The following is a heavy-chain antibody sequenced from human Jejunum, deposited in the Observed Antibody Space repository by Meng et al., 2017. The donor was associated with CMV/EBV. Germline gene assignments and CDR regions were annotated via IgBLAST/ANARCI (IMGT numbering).Heavy chain of an antibody. CDR1: GFIFSSYA. CDR2: ISYDGSNK. V-gene: IGHV3-30-3*01. D-gene: IGHD3-22*01. CDR3: ARGYYDSNLRLDP. J-gene: IGHJ5*02. Sequence: QVQLVEAGVGVVRPGRSLRLPCAASGFIFSSYAMHWVRQAPGEGLEWMALISYDGSNKYYADSVKGRFTISRDNSKNTLYLQMNSLRAEDTAVYYCARGYYDSNLRLDPWGQGTLVTVSS.